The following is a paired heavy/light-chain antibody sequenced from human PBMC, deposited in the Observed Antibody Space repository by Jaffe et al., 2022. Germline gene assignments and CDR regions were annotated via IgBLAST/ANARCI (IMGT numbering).Heavy chain of an antibody. D-gene: IGHD2-15*01. CDR3: ARVGEDCSGGSCLPYYYMDV. Sequence: QVQLVQSGAEVKKPGSSVKVSCKASGGTFSSYAISWVRQAPGQGLEWMGGIIPIFGTANYAQKFQGRVTITTDESTSTAYMELSSLRSEDTAVYYCARVGEDCSGGSCLPYYYMDVWGKGTTVTVSS. J-gene: IGHJ6*03. V-gene: IGHV1-69*05. CDR1: GGTFSSYA. CDR2: IIPIFGTA.
Light chain of an antibody. CDR3: QQYGISGT. CDR2: GAS. V-gene: IGKV3-20*01. Sequence: EIVLTQSPGTLSLSPGERATLSCRASQSVSSSYLAWYQQKPGQAPRLLIYGASSRATGIPDRFSGSGSGTDFTLTISRLEPEDFAVYYCQQYGISGTFGQGTKVEIK. CDR1: QSVSSSY. J-gene: IGKJ1*01.